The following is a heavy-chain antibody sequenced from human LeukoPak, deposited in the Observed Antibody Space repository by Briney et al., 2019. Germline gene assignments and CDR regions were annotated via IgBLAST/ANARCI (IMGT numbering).Heavy chain of an antibody. CDR3: AKIFHTDGYYLGEHLFDA. Sequence: GGSLRLSCVASGFTFSSYAVSWVRQAPGKGPEWLSAISGSGGSTTDADSVKGRFTTSRDNSKSTLYLQMNSLRAEDTAIYYCAKIFHTDGYYLGEHLFDAWGQGTLVTVSS. CDR1: GFTFSSYA. V-gene: IGHV3-23*01. CDR2: ISGSGGST. J-gene: IGHJ5*02. D-gene: IGHD3-22*01.